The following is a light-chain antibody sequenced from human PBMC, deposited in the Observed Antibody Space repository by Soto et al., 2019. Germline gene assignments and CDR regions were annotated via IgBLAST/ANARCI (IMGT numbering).Light chain of an antibody. J-gene: IGKJ1*01. CDR1: QDIAIY. Sequence: IHGSLPPSCLCLSVVETATLACRASQDIAIYLAWYQQKPGEAPKLLIYAASTLYGGVPSRFSGSGSGTDFTLTISSLQPEDFATYYCQQYNSYSEAFGQGTKVDIK. V-gene: IGKV1-9*01. CDR2: AAS. CDR3: QQYNSYSEA.